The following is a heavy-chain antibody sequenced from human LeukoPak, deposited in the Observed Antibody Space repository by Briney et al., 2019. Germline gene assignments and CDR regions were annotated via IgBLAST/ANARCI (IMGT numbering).Heavy chain of an antibody. CDR1: GFTFSSYA. CDR3: ARASRAVAGRLDY. Sequence: GGSLRLSCAASGFTFSSYAMHWVRQAPGKGLEWVAVISYDGSNKYYADSVKGRFTISRDNSKNTLYLQMNSLRAEDTAVYYCARASRAVAGRLDYWGQGTLVTVSS. V-gene: IGHV3-30-3*01. J-gene: IGHJ4*02. D-gene: IGHD6-19*01. CDR2: ISYDGSNK.